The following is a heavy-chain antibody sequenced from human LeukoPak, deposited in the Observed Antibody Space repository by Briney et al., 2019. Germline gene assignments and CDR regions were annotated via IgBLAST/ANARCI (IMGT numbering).Heavy chain of an antibody. CDR2: VYTSGST. CDR1: GVSISSYY. J-gene: IGHJ4*02. CDR3: ARDLSYSSSPGLDY. D-gene: IGHD6-6*01. V-gene: IGHV4-4*07. Sequence: SETLSLTCTVSGVSISSYYWSWIRQPAGKGLEWIGRVYTSGSTNYNPSLKSRVTMSVDTSKNQFSLKLTSVTAADTAVYYCARDLSYSSSPGLDYWGQGTLVTVSS.